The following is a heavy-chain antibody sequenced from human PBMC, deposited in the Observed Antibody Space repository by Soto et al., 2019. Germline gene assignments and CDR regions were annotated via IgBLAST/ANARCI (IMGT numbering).Heavy chain of an antibody. D-gene: IGHD6-13*01. CDR2: ISYDGSNK. Sequence: AGGSLRLSCASSGFTFSSYAMHWVRQAPGKGLEWVAVISYDGSNKYYADSVKGRFTISRDNSKNTLYLQMNSLRAEDTAVYYCARDRSSSWTYLDYWGQGTLVTVSS. V-gene: IGHV3-30-3*01. CDR1: GFTFSSYA. J-gene: IGHJ4*02. CDR3: ARDRSSSWTYLDY.